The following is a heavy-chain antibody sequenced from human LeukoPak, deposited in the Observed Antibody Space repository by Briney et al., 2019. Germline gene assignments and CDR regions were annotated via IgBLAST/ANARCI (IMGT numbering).Heavy chain of an antibody. J-gene: IGHJ4*02. CDR3: ARGRSSSPFDY. Sequence: SETLSLTCAVYGGSFSGYYWSWIRQPPGKGLEWIGEINHSGSTNYNPSLKSRVTISVDTSKNQFSLKLSSVTAADTAVYYCARGRSSSPFDYWGQGTLVTVSS. D-gene: IGHD6-6*01. CDR2: INHSGST. CDR1: GGSFSGYY. V-gene: IGHV4-34*01.